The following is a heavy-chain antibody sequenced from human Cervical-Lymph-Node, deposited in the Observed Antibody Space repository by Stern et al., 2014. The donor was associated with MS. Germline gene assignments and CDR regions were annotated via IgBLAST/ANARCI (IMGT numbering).Heavy chain of an antibody. Sequence: VQLVESGGGLVQPGGSLRLSCVVSGFTFRSYWMSWVRQAPGKGLEWVANIKHDGSEKYYVDSVKGRFTISKDNAKNSLYLQMNSLRAEDTAVYYCARDAGRREDYWGQGTLVTVSS. CDR2: IKHDGSEK. D-gene: IGHD3-10*01. CDR1: GFTFRSYW. J-gene: IGHJ4*02. CDR3: ARDAGRREDY. V-gene: IGHV3-7*01.